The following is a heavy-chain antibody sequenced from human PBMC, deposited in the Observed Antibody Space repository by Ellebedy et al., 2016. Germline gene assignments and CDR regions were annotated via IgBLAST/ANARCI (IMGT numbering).Heavy chain of an antibody. CDR3: ARGGTYGSGSYIYYFDY. J-gene: IGHJ4*02. CDR1: GDSIFNAGAY. D-gene: IGHD3-10*01. Sequence: SETLSLXXTVSGDSIFNAGAYWSWIRQPPGRALEWIGYVYRTGSTKLNPSLKSRVTMSVDTSKNQFSLKLSSVTAPDTAVYYCARGGTYGSGSYIYYFDYWGQGTLVTVSS. CDR2: VYRTGST. V-gene: IGHV4-61*08.